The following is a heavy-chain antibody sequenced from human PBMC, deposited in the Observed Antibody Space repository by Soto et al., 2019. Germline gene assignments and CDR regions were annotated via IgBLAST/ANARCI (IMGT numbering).Heavy chain of an antibody. D-gene: IGHD2-2*03. V-gene: IGHV3-23*01. J-gene: IGHJ4*01. CDR2: ISSNGENT. Sequence: GGSLRLSCAASRFTSGYHAMNWVRQAPGKGLEWVSTISSNGENTHYADSLKGRFIISSDNSSNTVALQMNSLRVEDTAGYYCVSWISAHFDSWGQGTLVTVSS. CDR3: VSWISAHFDS. CDR1: RFTSGYHA.